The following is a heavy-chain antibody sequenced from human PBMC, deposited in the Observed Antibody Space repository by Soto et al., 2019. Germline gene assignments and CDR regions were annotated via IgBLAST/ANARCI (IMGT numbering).Heavy chain of an antibody. D-gene: IGHD4-17*01. V-gene: IGHV1-46*03. CDR2: INPSGAST. Sequence: VQLVQSGAEVKKPGASVKVSCKASGYTFSSYSIHWVRQAPGQRPEWMGIINPSGASTRYAQKFQGRVTMTGDTSTSTVYMELTSLGSEDTAVYYCAMYGDQIYFYGMDVWGQGTTVTVSS. CDR3: AMYGDQIYFYGMDV. CDR1: GYTFSSYS. J-gene: IGHJ6*02.